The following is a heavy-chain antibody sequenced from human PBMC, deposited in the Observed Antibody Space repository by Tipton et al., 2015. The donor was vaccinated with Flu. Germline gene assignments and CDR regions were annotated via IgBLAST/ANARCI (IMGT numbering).Heavy chain of an antibody. CDR2: IYYSGST. J-gene: IGHJ3*02. Sequence: TLSLTCAVSGDSISSDYYWAWIRQPPGKGLEWIGSIYYSGSTYFNPSLKSRVSISVDTSKNQFSLRLSSVTAADTAVYSCASRPYYDRSGSFVGAFDIWGQGTVVTVSS. V-gene: IGHV4-38-2*01. CDR1: GDSISSDYY. CDR3: ASRPYYDRSGSFVGAFDI. D-gene: IGHD3-22*01.